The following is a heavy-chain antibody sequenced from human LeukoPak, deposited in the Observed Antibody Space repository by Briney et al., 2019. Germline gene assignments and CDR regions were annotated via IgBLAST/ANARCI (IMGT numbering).Heavy chain of an antibody. Sequence: ASVKVSCKASGYTFTSYYMHWVRQAPGQGLEWMGIINPSGGSTSYAQKFQGRVTITADESTSTAYMELSSLRSEDTAVYYCAREEPSSSWYIDWFDPWGQGTLVTVSS. D-gene: IGHD6-13*01. J-gene: IGHJ5*02. CDR1: GYTFTSYY. CDR3: AREEPSSSWYIDWFDP. V-gene: IGHV1-46*01. CDR2: INPSGGST.